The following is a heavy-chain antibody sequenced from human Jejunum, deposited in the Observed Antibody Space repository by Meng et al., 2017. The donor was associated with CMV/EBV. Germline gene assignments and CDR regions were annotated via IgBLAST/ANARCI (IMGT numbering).Heavy chain of an antibody. CDR2: VSHDGVTK. CDR1: GFTFKQYA. V-gene: IGHV3-30-3*01. D-gene: IGHD2/OR15-2a*01. Sequence: GFTFKQYAIHWVRRAAGKGLEWVALVSHDGVTKQYAESVQGRLTISRDNSQNTVVLQMDSLRGEDTAVYYCAAEYRLLNTPYFEYWGQGTVVTVSS. J-gene: IGHJ4*02. CDR3: AAEYRLLNTPYFEY.